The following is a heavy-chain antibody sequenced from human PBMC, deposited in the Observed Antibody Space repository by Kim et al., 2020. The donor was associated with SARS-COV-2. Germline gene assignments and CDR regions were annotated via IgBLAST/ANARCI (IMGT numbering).Heavy chain of an antibody. Sequence: ASVKVSCKASGYIFTNFAIQWVRRAPGQRLEWMGWINAGTGNTKFPQQFQGRVTFTRDTSANTVYMELSRLGSEDTDVYYCARDIYHTGFDYWGQGTLVAVSS. V-gene: IGHV1-3*01. J-gene: IGHJ4*02. CDR1: GYIFTNFA. D-gene: IGHD2-8*02. CDR3: ARDIYHTGFDY. CDR2: INAGTGNT.